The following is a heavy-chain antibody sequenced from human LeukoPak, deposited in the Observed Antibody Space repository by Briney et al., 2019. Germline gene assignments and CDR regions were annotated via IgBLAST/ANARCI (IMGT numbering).Heavy chain of an antibody. CDR1: GFTFSSYA. J-gene: IGHJ4*02. D-gene: IGHD3-10*01. V-gene: IGHV3-30-3*01. CDR2: ISYDGSNK. CDR3: ARSPLGGSITMVRGVGFRNYYFDY. Sequence: PGGSLRLSCAASGFTFSSYAMSWVRQAPGKGLEWVALISYDGSNKYYADSVKGRFTISRDNSKNTLYLQMNSLRAEDTAVYYCARSPLGGSITMVRGVGFRNYYFDYWGQGTLVTVSS.